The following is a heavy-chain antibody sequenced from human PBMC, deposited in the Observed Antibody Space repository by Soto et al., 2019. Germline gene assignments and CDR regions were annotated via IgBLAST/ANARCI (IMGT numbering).Heavy chain of an antibody. J-gene: IGHJ6*02. CDR3: ARDSDLFYGMDV. Sequence: GGSLRLSCAASGFTFSVHSMNWVRRAPGKGLEWVSYISSTSSARYYADSVRGRFTISRDNVKYSLYLQMNSLTDEDTAVYYWARDSDLFYGMDVWGQGTTVTVSS. CDR1: GFTFSVHS. D-gene: IGHD3-3*01. CDR2: ISSTSSAR. V-gene: IGHV3-48*02.